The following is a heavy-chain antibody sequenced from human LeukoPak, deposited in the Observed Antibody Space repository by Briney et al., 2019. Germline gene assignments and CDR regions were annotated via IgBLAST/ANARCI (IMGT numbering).Heavy chain of an antibody. CDR1: SGSTTSSDYF. J-gene: IGHJ6*02. CDR3: ARADIYYHSGGLDA. CDR2: VSYIGSP. Sequence: PSETLSLTCTVSSGSTTSSDYFWTWIRQSPGKGPEWIGYVSYIGSPYYSPSLRGRVTISLDTSKNQFSLNLSSVTASDTAVYYCARADIYYHSGGLDAWGQGTMVTVSS. D-gene: IGHD3-10*01. V-gene: IGHV4-30-4*01.